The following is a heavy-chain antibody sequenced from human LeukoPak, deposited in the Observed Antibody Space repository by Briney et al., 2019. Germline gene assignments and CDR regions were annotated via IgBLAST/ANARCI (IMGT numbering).Heavy chain of an antibody. CDR1: GFIFSNYA. Sequence: GRSARLSCAASGFIFSNYAVHWVRQARGKGLEWVALISSDGSKTYHADSVKGRFSISRDNSKNTLYLQLNSLRAEDTSVYYCARDSTYWYDSGSSGPYYFDYWGQGTLVTVSS. D-gene: IGHD3-10*01. V-gene: IGHV3-30*17. CDR3: ARDSTYWYDSGSSGPYYFDY. J-gene: IGHJ4*02. CDR2: ISSDGSKT.